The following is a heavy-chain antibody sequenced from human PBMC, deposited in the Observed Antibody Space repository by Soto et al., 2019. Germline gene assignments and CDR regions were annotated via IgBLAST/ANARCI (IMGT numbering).Heavy chain of an antibody. CDR1: GGSIISSGYY. D-gene: IGHD5-18*01. CDR2: IYYTGST. V-gene: IGHV4-39*01. CDR3: ARLIYSYGEAYFDY. Sequence: LQLQESGPGLVKPSETLSLTCPVSGGSIISSGYYWGWIRQPTGKGLEWIGSIYYTGSTYYNPSLKSRVTISVDTSNNQFSLRLSSVTAADTAVYYCARLIYSYGEAYFDYWGQGTLVTVSS. J-gene: IGHJ4*02.